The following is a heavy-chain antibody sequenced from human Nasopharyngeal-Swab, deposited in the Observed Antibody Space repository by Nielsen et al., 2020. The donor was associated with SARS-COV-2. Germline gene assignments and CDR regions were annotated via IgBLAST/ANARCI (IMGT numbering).Heavy chain of an antibody. CDR2: IYYSGST. V-gene: IGHV4-39*01. J-gene: IGHJ5*02. D-gene: IGHD3-9*01. Sequence: WIRQPPGKGLEWIGSIYYSGSTYYNPSLKSRVTISVDTSKNQFSLKLSSVTAADTAVYYCARHAEVLRYFDWVYREGWFDPGGQGTLVTVSS. CDR3: ARHAEVLRYFDWVYREGWFDP.